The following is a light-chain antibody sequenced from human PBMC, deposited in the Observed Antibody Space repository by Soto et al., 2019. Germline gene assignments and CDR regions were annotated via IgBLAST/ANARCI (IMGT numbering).Light chain of an antibody. J-gene: IGKJ3*01. CDR1: QDISSY. V-gene: IGKV1-9*01. CDR2: AAS. CDR3: QQVSSYPRT. Sequence: IPLTQSPSSLSASVGDRVTITCRASQDISSYLAWYQQKPGKAPKLLIYAASTLKSGVPSRFSGSGSGTDFTLTISSLQPEDFATYYCQQVSSYPRTFGPGTKVDIK.